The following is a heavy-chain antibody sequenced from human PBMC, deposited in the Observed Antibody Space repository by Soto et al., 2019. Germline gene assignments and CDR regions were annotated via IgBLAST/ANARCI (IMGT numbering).Heavy chain of an antibody. D-gene: IGHD3-3*01. V-gene: IGHV4-31*03. CDR3: ARGNVLRFLEWFLWFDP. CDR1: GVSISSGGYY. Sequence: SETLSLTCTVSGVSISSGGYYWSWIRQHPGKGLEWIGYIYYSGSTYYNPSLKSRVTISVDTSKNQFSLKLSSVTAADTAVYYCARGNVLRFLEWFLWFDPWGQGTLVTVSS. J-gene: IGHJ5*02. CDR2: IYYSGST.